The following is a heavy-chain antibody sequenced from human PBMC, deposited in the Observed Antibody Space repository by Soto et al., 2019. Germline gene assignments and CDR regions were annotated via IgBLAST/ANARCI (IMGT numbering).Heavy chain of an antibody. CDR3: ARVLLWRYDELYHR. D-gene: IGHD2-21*01. CDR2: ISRRSSHL. V-gene: IGHV3-21*01. J-gene: IGHJ1*01. Sequence: EVHLVESGGGLVKPGGSLRLSCAASGFTFSSYSMDWVRQAPGKGLEWVASISRRSSHLFYADSFKGRFTISRDDARNSLYLQMISLTAEDTSVYDCARVLLWRYDELYHRGGEGTLVTFSS. CDR1: GFTFSSYS.